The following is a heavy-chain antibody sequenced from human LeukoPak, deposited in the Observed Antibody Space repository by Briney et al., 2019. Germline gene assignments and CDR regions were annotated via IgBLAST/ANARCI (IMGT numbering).Heavy chain of an antibody. Sequence: ASVKVSCKASGYTFTTYYIHWVRQAPGQGLEWMGIINPSGNSPGYSQKFQGRVTMTRNTSISTAYMELSSLRSEDTAVYYCARGPRWLQTPFDYWGQGTLVTVSS. D-gene: IGHD5-12*01. CDR1: GYTFTTYY. CDR3: ARGPRWLQTPFDY. CDR2: INPSGNSP. J-gene: IGHJ4*02. V-gene: IGHV1-46*01.